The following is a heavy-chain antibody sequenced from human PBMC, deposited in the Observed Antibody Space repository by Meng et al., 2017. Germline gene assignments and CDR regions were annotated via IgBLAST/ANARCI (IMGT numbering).Heavy chain of an antibody. CDR3: ARDRGKGYSYGYSFYYYYGMDV. Sequence: GGSLRLSCAASGFTFSSYAMSWVRQAPGKGLEWVSAISGSGGSTYYADSVKGRFTISRDNSKNTLYLQMNSLRAEDTAVYYCARDRGKGYSYGYSFYYYYGMDVWGQGTTVTVSS. J-gene: IGHJ6*02. CDR1: GFTFSSYA. D-gene: IGHD5-18*01. V-gene: IGHV3-23*01. CDR2: ISGSGGST.